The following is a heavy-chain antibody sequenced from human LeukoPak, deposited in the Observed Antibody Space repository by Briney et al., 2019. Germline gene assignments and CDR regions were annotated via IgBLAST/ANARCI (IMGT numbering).Heavy chain of an antibody. V-gene: IGHV1-69*04. D-gene: IGHD2-15*01. CDR1: GGTFITYA. J-gene: IGHJ4*02. Sequence: ASVKVSCKASGGTFITYAISWVRQAPGQGREWMGRIIPILGIANYAQKFQGRVTITADKSKSTAYMELRSLRSEDTAVYYCAREGYCSGGSCYDLFDYWGQGTLVTVSS. CDR3: AREGYCSGGSCYDLFDY. CDR2: IIPILGIA.